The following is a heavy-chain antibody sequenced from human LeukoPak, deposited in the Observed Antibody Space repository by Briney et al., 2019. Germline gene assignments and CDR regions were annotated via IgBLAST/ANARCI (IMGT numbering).Heavy chain of an antibody. Sequence: PGGSLRLSCAASGFTFSSYWIHWVRQAPGKGLVWVSRIKSDRSSTSYADSVKGRFTISRDNAKNTVYLQMNSLRAEDTAVYYCAVRYNGSWYLFDYWGQGTLVTVSS. V-gene: IGHV3-74*01. J-gene: IGHJ4*02. CDR2: IKSDRSST. CDR3: AVRYNGSWYLFDY. CDR1: GFTFSSYW. D-gene: IGHD6-13*01.